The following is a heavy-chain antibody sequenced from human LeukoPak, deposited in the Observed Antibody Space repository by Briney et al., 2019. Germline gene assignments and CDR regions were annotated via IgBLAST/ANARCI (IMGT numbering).Heavy chain of an antibody. D-gene: IGHD2-2*01. Sequence: GGSLRLSCAASGFTVSSNYMSWVRQAPGKGLEWVSVIYSGGSTYYADSVKGRFTIYRDNSKNTLYLQMNSLRAEDSAVYYCARDVPFDYWGQRTLVTVSS. CDR3: ARDVPFDY. CDR2: IYSGGST. J-gene: IGHJ4*02. V-gene: IGHV3-66*01. CDR1: GFTVSSNY.